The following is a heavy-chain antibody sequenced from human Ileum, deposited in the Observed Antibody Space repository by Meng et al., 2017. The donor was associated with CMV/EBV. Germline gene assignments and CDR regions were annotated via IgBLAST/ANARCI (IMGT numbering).Heavy chain of an antibody. V-gene: IGHV4-31*02. CDR1: VGSITSGTYY. CDR2: IYYSGST. CDR3: ARDSATMMVRYIDY. J-gene: IGHJ4*02. D-gene: IGHD3-22*01. Sequence: SVGSITSGTYYWSWIRQHPGKGLEWIGYIYYSGSTYCNPSLKSRVTISVDTSNNQFSLKLSSVTAADTAVYYCARDSATMMVRYIDYWGQGTLVTVSS.